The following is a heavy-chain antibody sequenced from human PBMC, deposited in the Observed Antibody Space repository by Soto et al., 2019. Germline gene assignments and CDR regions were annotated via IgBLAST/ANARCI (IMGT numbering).Heavy chain of an antibody. CDR3: ARNYDSSGYYDQTFDY. Sequence: QVQLVQSGAEVKKPGASVKVSCKASGYTFTGYYMHWVRQAPGQGLEWMGWINPNSGGTNYAQKFQGRVTMTRDTSISTAYMELSRLRSDDTAVYYCARNYDSSGYYDQTFDYWGQGTLVTVSS. J-gene: IGHJ4*02. CDR1: GYTFTGYY. D-gene: IGHD3-22*01. V-gene: IGHV1-2*02. CDR2: INPNSGGT.